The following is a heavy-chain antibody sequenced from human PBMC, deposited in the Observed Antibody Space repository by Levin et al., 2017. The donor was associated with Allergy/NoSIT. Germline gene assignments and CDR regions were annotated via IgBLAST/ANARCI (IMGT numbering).Heavy chain of an antibody. J-gene: IGHJ2*01. D-gene: IGHD5-24*01. CDR3: ARARLQGSIWYFDL. CDR2: ISSSSSTI. CDR1: GFTFSSYS. Sequence: GESLKISCAASGFTFSSYSMNWVRQAPGKGLEWVSYISSSSSTIYYVDSVKGRFTISRDNAKNSLYLQMNSLRAEDTAVYFCARARLQGSIWYFDLWGRGTLVTVSS. V-gene: IGHV3-48*01.